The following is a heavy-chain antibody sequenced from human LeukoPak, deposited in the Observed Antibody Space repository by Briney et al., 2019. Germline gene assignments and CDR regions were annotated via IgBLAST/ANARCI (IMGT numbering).Heavy chain of an antibody. CDR1: GGSISSSSYY. CDR2: INHSGST. D-gene: IGHD6-25*01. Sequence: PSETLSLTCTVSGGSISSSSYYWGWIRQPPGKGLEWIGEINHSGSTNYNPSLKSRVTISVDTSKNQFSLKLSSVTAADTAVYYCARGKGRLAASPWFDPWGQGTLVIVSS. CDR3: ARGKGRLAASPWFDP. V-gene: IGHV4-39*07. J-gene: IGHJ5*02.